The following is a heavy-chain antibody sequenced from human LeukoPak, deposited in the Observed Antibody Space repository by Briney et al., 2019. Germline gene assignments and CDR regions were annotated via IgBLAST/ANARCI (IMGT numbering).Heavy chain of an antibody. D-gene: IGHD3-22*01. CDR1: GYTFTSYY. Sequence: GASVKVSCKASGYTFTSYYMLWVRQAPGQGLEWMGIINPSGGSTSYAQKFQGRVTMTRDTSTSTVYKELSSLRSEDTAVYYCARDVTMITDYWGQGTLVTVSS. CDR2: INPSGGST. V-gene: IGHV1-46*01. CDR3: ARDVTMITDY. J-gene: IGHJ4*02.